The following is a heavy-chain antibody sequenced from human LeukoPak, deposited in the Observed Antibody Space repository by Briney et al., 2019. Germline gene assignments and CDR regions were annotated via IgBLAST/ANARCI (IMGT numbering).Heavy chain of an antibody. CDR3: ALSSSWSQYNWFDP. V-gene: IGHV4-59*01. Sequence: PSETLSLTCTVSGGAISSYYWSWIRQPPAKGLEWIAYIYYSGSTNYNPSLKSRVTISVDTSKNQFSLKLSSVTAADTAVYYCALSSSWSQYNWFDPWGQGTLVTVSS. CDR1: GGAISSYY. CDR2: IYYSGST. J-gene: IGHJ5*02. D-gene: IGHD6-13*01.